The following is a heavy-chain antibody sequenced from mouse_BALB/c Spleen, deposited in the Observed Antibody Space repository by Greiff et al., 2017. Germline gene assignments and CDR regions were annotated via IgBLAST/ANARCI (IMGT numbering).Heavy chain of an antibody. CDR1: GYAFTNYL. V-gene: IGHV1-54*03. Sequence: VQLQQSGAELVRPGTSVKVSCKASGYAFTNYLIEWVKQRPGQGLEWIGVINPGSGGTNYNEKFKGKATLTADKSSSTAYMQLSSLTSDDSAVYFCARRVQDYFDYWGQGTTLTVSS. CDR3: ARRVQDYFDY. J-gene: IGHJ2*01. CDR2: INPGSGGT. D-gene: IGHD2-14*01.